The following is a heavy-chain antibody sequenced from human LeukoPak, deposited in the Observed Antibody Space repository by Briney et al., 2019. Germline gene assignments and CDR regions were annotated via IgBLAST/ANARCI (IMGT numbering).Heavy chain of an antibody. CDR1: GYTFTSYY. CDR3: ARAGSSSSIAARRFQAFDI. D-gene: IGHD6-6*01. J-gene: IGHJ3*02. V-gene: IGHV1-46*01. CDR2: INPSGGST. Sequence: ASVKVSCKASGYTFTSYYMHWVRQAPGQGLEWMGIINPSGGSTSYAQKFQGRVTMTRDTSTSTVYMELSSLRSEDTAVYYCARAGSSSSIAARRFQAFDIWGQGTTVTVSS.